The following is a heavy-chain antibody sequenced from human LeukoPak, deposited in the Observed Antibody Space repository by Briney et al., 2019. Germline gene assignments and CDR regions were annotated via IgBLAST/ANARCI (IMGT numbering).Heavy chain of an antibody. CDR3: ASVSGYYGSDWFDP. J-gene: IGHJ5*02. D-gene: IGHD3-10*01. V-gene: IGHV4-59*01. Sequence: SETLSLTCTVSGGSISNYYWSWIRQPPGKGLEWIGYIYYSGSTNYNPSLKSRVTISVDTSKNQFSLKLSSVTAADTAVYYCASVSGYYGSDWFDPWGQGTLVTVPS. CDR2: IYYSGST. CDR1: GGSISNYY.